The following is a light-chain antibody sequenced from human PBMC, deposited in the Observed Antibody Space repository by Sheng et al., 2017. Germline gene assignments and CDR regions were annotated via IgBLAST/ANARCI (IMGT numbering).Light chain of an antibody. CDR3: QAWDSATTTVL. Sequence: SNELTQPPSVSVSPGQTASITCSGDKLGDKYACWYQQKSCHSPMLVIYQDSKRPSGIPERFSGSNSGNTATLTISGTQSMDEADYYCQAWDSATTTVLFGGGTKLTVL. V-gene: IGLV3-1*01. CDR2: QDS. CDR1: KLGDKY. J-gene: IGLJ2*01.